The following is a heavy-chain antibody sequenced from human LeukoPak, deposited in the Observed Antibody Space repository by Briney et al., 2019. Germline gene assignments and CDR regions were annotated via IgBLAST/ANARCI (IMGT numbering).Heavy chain of an antibody. J-gene: IGHJ5*02. V-gene: IGHV1-2*02. Sequence: ASVKVSCKASGYTFTGYYMHWVRQAPGQGLEWMGWINPNSGGTNYAQKFQGRVTMTRDTSISTAYMELSRLRSEDTAVYYCARSKESVAALFDPWGQGTLVTVSS. CDR2: INPNSGGT. CDR3: ARSKESVAALFDP. D-gene: IGHD2-15*01. CDR1: GYTFTGYY.